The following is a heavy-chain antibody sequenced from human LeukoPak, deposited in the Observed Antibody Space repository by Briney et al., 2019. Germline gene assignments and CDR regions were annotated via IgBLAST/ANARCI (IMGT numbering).Heavy chain of an antibody. V-gene: IGHV4-34*01. Sequence: PSETLSLTCAVYGGSFSGYYWSWIRQPPGKGLEWIGEINHSGSTNYNPSLKSRVTISVDTSKNQFSLKLSSVTAADTAVYYCARTREYYGSGRYNWFDPWGQGTLVTVSS. J-gene: IGHJ5*02. CDR3: ARTREYYGSGRYNWFDP. D-gene: IGHD3-10*01. CDR1: GGSFSGYY. CDR2: INHSGST.